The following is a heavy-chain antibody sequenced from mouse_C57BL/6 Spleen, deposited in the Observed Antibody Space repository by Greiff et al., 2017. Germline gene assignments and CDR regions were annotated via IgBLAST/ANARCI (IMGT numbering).Heavy chain of an antibody. V-gene: IGHV1-75*01. CDR2: IFPGSGSS. Sequence: QVQLQQSGPELVKPGASVKLSCKASGYTFPNYFINWVNQRPGQGLEWIGWIFPGSGSSSYNKKFKGKATLTVAKSSSTAYMLLSSLTSEDAAVYFCARDLPMDYWGQGTSVTVSS. J-gene: IGHJ4*01. CDR1: GYTFPNYF. CDR3: ARDLPMDY.